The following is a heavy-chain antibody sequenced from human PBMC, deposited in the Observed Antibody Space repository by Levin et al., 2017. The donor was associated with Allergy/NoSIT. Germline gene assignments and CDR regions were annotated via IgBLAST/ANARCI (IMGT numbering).Heavy chain of an antibody. V-gene: IGHV1-8*01. CDR2: IDPKNGDT. D-gene: IGHD3-16*01. J-gene: IGHJ6*02. CDR3: VRVRGETALV. Sequence: GASVKVSCKASGYTFINYYINWVRQATGQGPEWIGWIDPKNGDTGSAQKIQGRITLTRDTSTNTAYMELRSLRIEDTAVYFCVRVRGETALVWGQGTTVTVSS. CDR1: GYTFINYY.